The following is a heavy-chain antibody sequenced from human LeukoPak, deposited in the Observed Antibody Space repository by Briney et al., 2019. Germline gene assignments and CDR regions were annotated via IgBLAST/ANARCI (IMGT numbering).Heavy chain of an antibody. CDR1: GFTVSSNY. V-gene: IGHV3-66*01. CDR3: ASLRGSYWSSYYYYYMDV. Sequence: GGSLRLSCAASGFTVSSNYMSWVRQAPGKGLEWVSVIYSGGSTYYADSVKGRFTISRDNSKNTLYLQMNSLRAEDTAVYYCASLRGSYWSSYYYYYMDVWGKGTTVTISS. J-gene: IGHJ6*03. D-gene: IGHD1-26*01. CDR2: IYSGGST.